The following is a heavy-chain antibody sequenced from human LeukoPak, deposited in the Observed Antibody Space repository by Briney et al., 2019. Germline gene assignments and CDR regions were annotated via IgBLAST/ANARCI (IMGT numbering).Heavy chain of an antibody. J-gene: IGHJ6*04. V-gene: IGHV1-18*01. Sequence: GASVKVSCKASGYTFTSYGISWVRQAPGQGLGWMGWISAYSGNTNYAQKLQGRVTMTTDTSTSTAYMELRSLRSDDTAVYYCARDYRVAVAGPDVWGKGTTVTVSS. D-gene: IGHD6-19*01. CDR3: ARDYRVAVAGPDV. CDR1: GYTFTSYG. CDR2: ISAYSGNT.